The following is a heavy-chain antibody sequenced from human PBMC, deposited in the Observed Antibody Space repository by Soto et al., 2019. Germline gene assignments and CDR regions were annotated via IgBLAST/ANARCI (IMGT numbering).Heavy chain of an antibody. V-gene: IGHV4-31*03. CDR2: ISYSGST. CDR1: GDSISSGGHY. D-gene: IGHD4-17*01. CDR3: GRVGHYDDYGRTWVDH. Sequence: QVQLPESGPGLVKPSQTLSLPCSVSGDSISSGGHYWGWLRQHPGKGLEWIGYISYSGSTYYAPSLGSRLTISVDTSRNQFSLKLPSVTAADTAVYYCGRVGHYDDYGRTWVDHWGQGTMVSVSS. J-gene: IGHJ4*02.